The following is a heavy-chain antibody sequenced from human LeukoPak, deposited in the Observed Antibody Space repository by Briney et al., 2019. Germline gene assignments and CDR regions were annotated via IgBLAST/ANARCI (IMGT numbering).Heavy chain of an antibody. D-gene: IGHD5-24*01. V-gene: IGHV4-34*01. CDR3: ARVGYNPSFDY. Sequence: SETLSLTCAVYGGSFSGYHWSWIRQPPGKGLEWIGEINHSGSTNYNPSLKSRVTISVDTSKNQFSLKLSSVTAADTAVYYCARVGYNPSFDYWGQGTLVTVSS. CDR2: INHSGST. J-gene: IGHJ4*02. CDR1: GGSFSGYH.